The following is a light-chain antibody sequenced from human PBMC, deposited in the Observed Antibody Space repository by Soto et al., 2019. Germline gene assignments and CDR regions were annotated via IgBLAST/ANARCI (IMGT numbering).Light chain of an antibody. Sequence: QSVLTQPPSASGTPGQRVTISCSGSSSNIGGQAANWYQQLPGKAPKLLIYNNNGRPSGTPDRISGSASGTSATLTITGLQTGDEADYFCVTWDTSLRTGVIGGGTQLTVL. CDR2: NNN. V-gene: IGLV1-44*01. CDR3: VTWDTSLRTGV. CDR1: SSNIGGQA. J-gene: IGLJ3*02.